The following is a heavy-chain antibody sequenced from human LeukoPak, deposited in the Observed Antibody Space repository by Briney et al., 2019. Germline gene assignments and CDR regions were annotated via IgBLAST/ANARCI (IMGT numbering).Heavy chain of an antibody. J-gene: IGHJ4*02. CDR2: ISSSSSTI. CDR3: ARGGLKVATNGGGH. CDR1: GFTFSSYS. D-gene: IGHD5-12*01. Sequence: PGGSLRLSCAASGFTFSSYSMNWVRQAPGKGLEWVSYISSSSSTIYYADSVKGRFTISRDNAKNSLYLQMNSLRAEDTAVYYCARGGLKVATNGGGHWGQGTLVTVSS. V-gene: IGHV3-48*01.